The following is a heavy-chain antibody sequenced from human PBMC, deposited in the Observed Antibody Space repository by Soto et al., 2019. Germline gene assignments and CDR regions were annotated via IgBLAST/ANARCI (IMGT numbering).Heavy chain of an antibody. CDR3: AREIWVAVAGTGLRFWYFDL. J-gene: IGHJ2*01. V-gene: IGHV1-46*01. CDR2: INPRCGST. Sequence: SVKVSFKTAVYTMSIDHVHRGRNANEQGLEWLGIINPRCGSTSYAQKFQGRVTMTRDTSTSTVYMELSSLRSEDTAVYYCAREIWVAVAGTGLRFWYFDLWGRGTLVTVSS. CDR1: VYTMSIDH. D-gene: IGHD6-19*01.